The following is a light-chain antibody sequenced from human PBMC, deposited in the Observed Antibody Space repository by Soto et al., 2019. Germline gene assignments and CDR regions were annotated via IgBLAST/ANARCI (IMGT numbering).Light chain of an antibody. J-gene: IGLJ3*02. V-gene: IGLV2-14*01. CDR2: EVS. Sequence: QSALTQPASVSGSPGQSISISCTGTSSDVGRYNYVSWYQHHPGKAPKLMIYEVSNRPSGLSNRFSGSKSGNTASLTISGLQAEDEADYYCSSYTSSNTWVFGGGTKLTVL. CDR1: SSDVGRYNY. CDR3: SSYTSSNTWV.